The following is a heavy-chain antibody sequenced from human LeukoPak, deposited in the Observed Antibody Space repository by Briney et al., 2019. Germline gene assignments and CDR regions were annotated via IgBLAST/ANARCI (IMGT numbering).Heavy chain of an antibody. J-gene: IGHJ3*02. CDR3: ARPLGGVAKGADYGSGSYGDAFDI. V-gene: IGHV7-4-1*02. D-gene: IGHD3-10*01. CDR2: INTNTGNP. Sequence: RASVKVSCKASGYTFTSYAMNWVRQAPGQGLEWMGWINTNTGNPTYAQGFTGRFVFSLDTSVSTAYLQISSLKAEDTAMYYCARPLGGVAKGADYGSGSYGDAFDIWGQGTMVTVSS. CDR1: GYTFTSYA.